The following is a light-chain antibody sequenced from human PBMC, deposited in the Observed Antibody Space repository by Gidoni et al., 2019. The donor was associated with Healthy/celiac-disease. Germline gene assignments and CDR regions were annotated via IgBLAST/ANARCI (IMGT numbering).Light chain of an antibody. Sequence: EIVITHSPATLSVSTGERATLSCRASQSVSSNLDWYQQKPGQAPRLLLYVASTRATGIPARFSGTGSETEFTLSISSLQSEDFAVYYCQQDNNWPPWTCGQGTKVEIK. J-gene: IGKJ1*01. CDR2: VAS. CDR1: QSVSSN. CDR3: QQDNNWPPWT. V-gene: IGKV3-15*01.